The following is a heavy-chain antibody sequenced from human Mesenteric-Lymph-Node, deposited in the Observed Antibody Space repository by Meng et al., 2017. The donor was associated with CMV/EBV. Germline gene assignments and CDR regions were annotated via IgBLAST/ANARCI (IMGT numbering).Heavy chain of an antibody. V-gene: IGHV1-58*01. CDR1: GFTFTSSA. Sequence: SVKVSCKASGFTFTSSAVQWVRQARGQRLEWIGWIVVGSGNTNYAQKFQERVTITRDMSTSTAYMELSSLRSEDTAVYYCARVEGGSHYYYYGMDVWGQGTTVTVSS. CDR3: ARVEGGSHYYYYGMDV. CDR2: IVVGSGNT. D-gene: IGHD5-24*01. J-gene: IGHJ6*02.